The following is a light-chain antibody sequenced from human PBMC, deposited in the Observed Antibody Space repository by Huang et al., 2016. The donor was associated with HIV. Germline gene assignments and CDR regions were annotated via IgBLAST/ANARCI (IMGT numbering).Light chain of an antibody. CDR2: WAS. CDR3: QQYYTIPYT. V-gene: IGKV4-1*01. CDR1: QSVLYSSNSRNY. J-gene: IGKJ2*01. Sequence: DIVMTQSPDSLAVSLGERATINCKSSQSVLYSSNSRNYLAWFQQKPGQPPKLLIYWASTRESWVPDRFSGSGSGTDFTLTISSLQAEDVAVYYCQQYYTIPYTFGQGTKLEIK.